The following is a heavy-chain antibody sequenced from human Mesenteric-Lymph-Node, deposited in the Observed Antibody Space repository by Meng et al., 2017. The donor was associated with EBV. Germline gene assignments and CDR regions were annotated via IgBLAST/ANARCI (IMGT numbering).Heavy chain of an antibody. Sequence: QYPLHGARPPLLKPPRTLTLASAFSGFILGTSGMGVAWLPQSPGKALEWLSLIRWDDDNSYSPSLKSRLTITTDTSETQVVLMMTNMDPVDTATYHCAQWPGYTCPGWFDPWGQGSLVTVSS. CDR1: GFILGTSGMG. CDR3: AQWPGYTCPGWFDP. CDR2: IRWDDDN. V-gene: IGHV2-5*02. D-gene: IGHD5-24*01. J-gene: IGHJ5*02.